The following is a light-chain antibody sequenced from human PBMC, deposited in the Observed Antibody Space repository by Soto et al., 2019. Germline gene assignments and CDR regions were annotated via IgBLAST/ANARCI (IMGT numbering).Light chain of an antibody. J-gene: IGKJ4*01. CDR1: QSVSNSY. CDR2: GAS. Sequence: EIVLTQSPGTLSLSPGERGILSCRASQSVSNSYLAWYQQKPGQAPRLLIYGASSRAAGTPDRFSGSGSGADFTLTISRLEHEDFAVYYCQQYSTSLITFGGGTKVEI. V-gene: IGKV3-20*01. CDR3: QQYSTSLIT.